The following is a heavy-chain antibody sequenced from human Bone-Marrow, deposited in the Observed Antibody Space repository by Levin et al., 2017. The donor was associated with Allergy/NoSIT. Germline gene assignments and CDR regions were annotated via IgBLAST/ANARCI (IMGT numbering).Heavy chain of an antibody. V-gene: IGHV3-30*04. J-gene: IGHJ4*02. CDR2: ISNDGSNK. CDR1: GFTFRSSA. D-gene: IGHD3-3*01. CDR3: ARDRQFDSDFWSGYPGEY. Sequence: LSLTCAASGFTFRSSALHWVRQAPGKGLEWVAVISNDGSNKYYADSVKGRFTISRDNSKKTLYLQMNSLRAEDTAIYYCARDRQFDSDFWSGYPGEYWGQGTLVTVSS.